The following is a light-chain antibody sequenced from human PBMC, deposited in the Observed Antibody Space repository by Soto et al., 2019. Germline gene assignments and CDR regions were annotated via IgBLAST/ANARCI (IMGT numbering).Light chain of an antibody. V-gene: IGKV3-20*01. CDR3: QQYGSLSWT. Sequence: EIVLTRSPGTLSLSPGERATLSCRASQSVRSNFLAWYQEKPGQAPRLLIYGASSRATGIPDRFSGSGSGTDFTLTISRLEPEDFAVYYCQQYGSLSWTFGQGTKVDIK. CDR1: QSVRSNF. J-gene: IGKJ1*01. CDR2: GAS.